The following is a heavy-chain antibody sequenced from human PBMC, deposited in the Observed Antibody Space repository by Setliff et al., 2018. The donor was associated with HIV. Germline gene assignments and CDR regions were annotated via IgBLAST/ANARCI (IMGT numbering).Heavy chain of an antibody. J-gene: IGHJ4*02. Sequence: SETLSLTCTGESRDPITSNTYFWDWIRQAPGKGLEWIGSIYHSGNTYYNPSLKSRVSISVDTSKRQFSLKLTSVTAGDSALYYCARRRGQKATGWYYFDFWGQGALVTVSS. CDR1: RDPITSNTYF. D-gene: IGHD6-19*01. CDR3: ARRRGQKATGWYYFDF. CDR2: IYHSGNT. V-gene: IGHV4-39*01.